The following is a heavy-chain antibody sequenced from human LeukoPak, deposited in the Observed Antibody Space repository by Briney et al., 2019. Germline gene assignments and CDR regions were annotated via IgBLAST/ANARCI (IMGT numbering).Heavy chain of an antibody. D-gene: IGHD2-2*01. Sequence: PSETLSLTCTVSGGSISSSSYYWGWIRQPPGKGLEWIGSIYYSGSTYYNPSLKSRVTISVDTSKNQFSLKLSSVTAADTAVYYCASACSTSCPRNFDYWGQGTLVTVSS. CDR3: ASACSTSCPRNFDY. CDR1: GGSISSSSYY. CDR2: IYYSGST. J-gene: IGHJ4*02. V-gene: IGHV4-39*07.